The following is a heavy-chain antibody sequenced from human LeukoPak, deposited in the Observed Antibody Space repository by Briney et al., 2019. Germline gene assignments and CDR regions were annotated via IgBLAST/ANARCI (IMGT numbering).Heavy chain of an antibody. J-gene: IGHJ4*02. D-gene: IGHD2-15*01. CDR3: AMEDDYSVY. CDR1: AYTFTVYY. CDR2: INPNSGGT. Sequence: ASVKVSCTASAYTFTVYYMHWVRQAPGQGLEWMGWINPNSGGTNYAQKFQGRVTMTRDTSISTAYMELSRLRSDDTAVYYCAMEDDYSVYGGQGTLVTVSA. V-gene: IGHV1-2*02.